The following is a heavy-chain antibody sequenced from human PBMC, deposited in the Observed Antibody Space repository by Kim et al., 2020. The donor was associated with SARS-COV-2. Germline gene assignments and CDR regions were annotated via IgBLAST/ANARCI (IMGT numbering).Heavy chain of an antibody. CDR3: AKVSNQYSSSWYDWYFDL. CDR2: ISYDGSNK. V-gene: IGHV3-30*18. D-gene: IGHD6-13*01. J-gene: IGHJ2*01. Sequence: GGSLRLSCAASGFTFSSYGMHWVRQAPGKGLEWVAVISYDGSNKYYADSVKGRFTISRDNSKNTLYLQMNSLRAEDTAVYYCAKVSNQYSSSWYDWYFDLWGRGTLVTVSS. CDR1: GFTFSSYG.